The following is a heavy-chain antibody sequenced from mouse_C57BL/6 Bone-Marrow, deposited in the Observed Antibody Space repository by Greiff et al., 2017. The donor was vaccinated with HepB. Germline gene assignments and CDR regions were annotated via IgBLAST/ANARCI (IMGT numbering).Heavy chain of an antibody. CDR1: GYSITSGYY. CDR2: ISYDGSN. CDR3: ARGTAQATYFDY. J-gene: IGHJ2*01. V-gene: IGHV3-6*01. D-gene: IGHD3-2*02. Sequence: DVKLVESGPGLVKPSQSLSLTCSVTGYSITSGYYWNWIRQFPGNKLEWMGYISYDGSNNYNPSLKNQISITRDTSKNQFFLKLNSVTTEDTATYYCARGTAQATYFDYWGQGTTLTVSS.